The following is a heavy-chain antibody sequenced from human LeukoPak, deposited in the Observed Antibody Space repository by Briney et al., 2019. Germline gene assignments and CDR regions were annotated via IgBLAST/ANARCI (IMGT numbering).Heavy chain of an antibody. Sequence: PGGSLRLSCAASGFTFSSYAMHWVRQAPGKGLEWVAVISYDGSNKYYADSVKDRFTISRDNAKNSLYLQMNSLRAEDTAVYYCARDGGAAAGAFGYWGQGTLVTVSS. J-gene: IGHJ4*02. CDR1: GFTFSSYA. CDR2: ISYDGSNK. V-gene: IGHV3-30-3*01. D-gene: IGHD6-13*01. CDR3: ARDGGAAAGAFGY.